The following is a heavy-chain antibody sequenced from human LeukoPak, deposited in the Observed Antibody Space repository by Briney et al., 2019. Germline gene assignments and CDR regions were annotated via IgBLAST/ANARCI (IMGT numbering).Heavy chain of an antibody. CDR2: AYQSGDT. Sequence: SETLSLTCTVSGGSISSSNYYWGWIRQPPGKGLEWIGTAYQSGDTYFNPSLKSRVTISVDTSKNQFSLELTSVTAADTALYFCARHGVGGVPDYWGQGTLVTVSS. CDR3: ARHGVGGVPDY. J-gene: IGHJ4*02. V-gene: IGHV4-39*01. D-gene: IGHD3-16*01. CDR1: GGSISSSNYY.